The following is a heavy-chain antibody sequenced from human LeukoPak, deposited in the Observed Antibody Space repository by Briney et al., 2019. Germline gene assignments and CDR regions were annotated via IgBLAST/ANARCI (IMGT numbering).Heavy chain of an antibody. J-gene: IGHJ4*02. V-gene: IGHV3-21*04. D-gene: IGHD3-16*01. Sequence: GGSLTLSCAPSGFTFRRYSMNGVRQAPGKGREWVSSISSTSSYIYYSDSVKGRFTISRDNSENTLYLQLNSLRPEDTAVYYCAKGGWGTVLDYWGQGTLVTV. CDR1: GFTFRRYS. CDR3: AKGGWGTVLDY. CDR2: ISSTSSYI.